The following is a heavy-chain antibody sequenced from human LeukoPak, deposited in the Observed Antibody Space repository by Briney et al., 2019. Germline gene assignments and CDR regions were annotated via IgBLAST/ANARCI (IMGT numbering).Heavy chain of an antibody. D-gene: IGHD3-3*01. J-gene: IGHJ6*02. CDR1: GGSISSYY. CDR3: ARVGRFLEWPTMDV. V-gene: IGHV4-59*01. CDR2: IYYSGST. Sequence: PSETLSLTCTVSGGSISSYYWSWIRQPPGKGLEWIGYIYYSGSTNYNPSLKSRVTISVDTSKNQFSLKLSSVTAADTAVYYCARVGRFLEWPTMDVWGQGTTVTVSS.